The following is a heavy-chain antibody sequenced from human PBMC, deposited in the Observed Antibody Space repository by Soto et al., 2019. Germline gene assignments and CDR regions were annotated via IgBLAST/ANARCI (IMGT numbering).Heavy chain of an antibody. V-gene: IGHV1-8*01. CDR3: ARGITTFRVVPC. D-gene: IGHD3-3*01. Sequence: QVQLVQSGAEGKKPGASVKVYCKASGYTFTSYDINWVRQATGQGLEWMGWINPNSGNTGYAQKFQGRVTMFRNTSISSAYMGLTSLRSQDTAVYYCARGITTFRVVPCCGQGTLVTVSS. J-gene: IGHJ4*02. CDR1: GYTFTSYD. CDR2: INPNSGNT.